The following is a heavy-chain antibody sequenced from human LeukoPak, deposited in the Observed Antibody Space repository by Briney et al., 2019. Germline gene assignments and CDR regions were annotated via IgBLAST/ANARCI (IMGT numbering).Heavy chain of an antibody. D-gene: IGHD3-9*01. V-gene: IGHV4-30-4*01. J-gene: IGHJ4*02. CDR3: ARGLGPYYFDY. CDR1: GGSISSGDYY. CDR2: IYYSGST. Sequence: ASETLSLTCTVSGGSISSGDYYWSWIRQPPGKGLEWIGYIYYSGSTYYNPSLKSRVTISVDTSKNQFSLKLSSVTAADTAVYYCARGLGPYYFDYWGQGTLVTVSS.